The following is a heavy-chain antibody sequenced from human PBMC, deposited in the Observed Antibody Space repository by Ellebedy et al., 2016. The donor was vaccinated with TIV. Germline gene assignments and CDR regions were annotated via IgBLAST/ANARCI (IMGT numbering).Heavy chain of an antibody. CDR3: ARVYPRDSSGWYVED. Sequence: ASVKVSCKASGYTFTSYAMHWVRQAPGQRLEWMGWINAGNGNTKYSQKFQGRVTITRDTFASTVYMELSSLRSEDTAVYYCARVYPRDSSGWYVEDWGQGTLVTVSS. V-gene: IGHV1-3*01. J-gene: IGHJ4*02. D-gene: IGHD6-19*01. CDR1: GYTFTSYA. CDR2: INAGNGNT.